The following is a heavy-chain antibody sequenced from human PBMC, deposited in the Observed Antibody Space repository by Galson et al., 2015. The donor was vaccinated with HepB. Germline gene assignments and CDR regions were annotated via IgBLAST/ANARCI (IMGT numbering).Heavy chain of an antibody. CDR3: ARRSEWELDAFDI. CDR1: GYSFTSYW. D-gene: IGHD1-26*01. J-gene: IGHJ3*02. Sequence: QSGAEVKKPGESLRISCKGSGYSFTSYWIGWVRQMPGKGLEWMGIIYPGDSDTRCSPSFQGQVTISADKSISTAYLQWSSLKASDTAMYYCARRSEWELDAFDIWGQGTMVTVSS. V-gene: IGHV5-51*01. CDR2: IYPGDSDT.